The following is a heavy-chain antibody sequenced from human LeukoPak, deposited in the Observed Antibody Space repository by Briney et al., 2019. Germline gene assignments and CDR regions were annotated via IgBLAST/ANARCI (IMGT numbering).Heavy chain of an antibody. V-gene: IGHV3-23*01. D-gene: IGHD3-22*01. J-gene: IGHJ2*01. CDR1: GFAFSSYA. CDR2: ISGSGGST. Sequence: GGSLRLSCAASGFAFSSYAMSWVRQAPGKGLEWVSAISGSGGSTYYADSVKGRFTISRDNSKDTLYLQMNSLRAEDTAVYYCAKDSSPYYYDSSGYYPYWYFDLWGRGTLVTVSS. CDR3: AKDSSPYYYDSSGYYPYWYFDL.